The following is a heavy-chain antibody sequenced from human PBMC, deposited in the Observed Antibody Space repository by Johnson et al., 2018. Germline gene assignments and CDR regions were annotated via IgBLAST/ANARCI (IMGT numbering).Heavy chain of an antibody. V-gene: IGHV3-30-3*01. D-gene: IGHD1-26*01. CDR3: ARAPGIVGGTYFDS. CDR2: ISYDSTNQ. Sequence: VQLVESGGGVVQPGTSVSLSCAASGFSFSTFAMNWVRQAPGKGLEWLALISYDSTNQNYADAVKGRFTISRDNLKNTVSLRMNSLGSEETAVYYCARAPGIVGGTYFDSWGQGILVTVSS. CDR1: GFSFSTFA. J-gene: IGHJ4*02.